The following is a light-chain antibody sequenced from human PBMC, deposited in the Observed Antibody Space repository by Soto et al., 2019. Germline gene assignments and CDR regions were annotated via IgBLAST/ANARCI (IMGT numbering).Light chain of an antibody. V-gene: IGKV1-39*01. J-gene: IGKJ1*01. CDR2: AAS. CDR3: QQGFSTPWT. Sequence: DIQMTQSPSSLSASVGDRVTITCRASRTISNFLSWYQQKPRRAPKLLIYAASTLQTGVTSRFTGSGSGTDFTLTTSSLQPEDSATYYCQQGFSTPWTFGQGTKVDIK. CDR1: RTISNF.